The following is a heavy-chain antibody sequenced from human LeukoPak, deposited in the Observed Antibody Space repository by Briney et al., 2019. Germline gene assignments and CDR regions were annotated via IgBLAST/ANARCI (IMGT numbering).Heavy chain of an antibody. V-gene: IGHV4-59*02. J-gene: IGHJ4*02. Sequence: PSETLSLTCTVSGGSVSSHDWTWIRQSPEKGLEWMGYILHSGNTTYNPSLKSRVSMSLETSKNQIALSLSAVTAADTAVYYCARANYYDSSGYYFDYWGQGTLVTVSS. CDR3: ARANYYDSSGYYFDY. CDR2: ILHSGNT. CDR1: GGSVSSHD. D-gene: IGHD3-22*01.